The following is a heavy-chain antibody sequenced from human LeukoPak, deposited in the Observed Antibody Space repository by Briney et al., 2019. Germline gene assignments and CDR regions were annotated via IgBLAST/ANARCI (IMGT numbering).Heavy chain of an antibody. CDR3: ARRGPHYYDNSGNDY. CDR1: GYTFTSYG. J-gene: IGHJ4*02. V-gene: IGHV1-18*01. Sequence: ASVKVSCKASGYTFTSYGISWVRQAPGQGLEWMGWISAYNGNTNYAQKLQGRVTMTTDTSTSTAYMELRSLRSDDTAVYYCARRGPHYYDNSGNDYWGQGTLVTVSS. D-gene: IGHD3-22*01. CDR2: ISAYNGNT.